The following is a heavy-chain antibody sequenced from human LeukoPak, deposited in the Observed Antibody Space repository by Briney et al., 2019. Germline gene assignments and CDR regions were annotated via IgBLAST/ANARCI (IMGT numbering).Heavy chain of an antibody. Sequence: GRPLRLSCTASGFTFGDYAMSWVRQAPGKGLEWVGFIRSKAYGGTTGYAASVKGRFTISRDDSKSIAYLQMNSLKTEDTAVYYCTRGSVYCSSISCKNDYWGQGTLVTVSS. D-gene: IGHD2-2*01. J-gene: IGHJ4*02. CDR1: GFTFGDYA. V-gene: IGHV3-49*04. CDR3: TRGSVYCSSISCKNDY. CDR2: IRSKAYGGTT.